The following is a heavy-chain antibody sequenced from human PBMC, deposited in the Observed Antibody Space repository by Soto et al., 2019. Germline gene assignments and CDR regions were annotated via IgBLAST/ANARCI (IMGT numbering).Heavy chain of an antibody. V-gene: IGHV1-18*01. D-gene: IGHD6-13*01. CDR2: ISRNNGNT. J-gene: IGHJ1*01. Sequence: GASVKVSCKASGYTFTSYDINWVRQATGQGHEWMGWISRNNGNTGYAQKVQGRVTMTTDTSTTTAYMELRGLRSDDTAVYYCARGGSSWSAEYYEHWGQGTLVTVSS. CDR3: ARGGSSWSAEYYEH. CDR1: GYTFTSYD.